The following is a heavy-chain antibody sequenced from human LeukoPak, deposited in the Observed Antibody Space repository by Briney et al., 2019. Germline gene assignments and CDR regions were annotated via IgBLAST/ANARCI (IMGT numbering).Heavy chain of an antibody. CDR2: IYYSGST. CDR1: GGSISSYY. Sequence: PSETMSLTCTVSGGSISSYYWSWIRQPPGKGLEWIGYIYYSGSTNYNPSLKSRVTISVDTSKNQFSLKLSSVTAADTAVYYCARVGIVGATAPDYWGQGTLVTVSS. V-gene: IGHV4-59*01. D-gene: IGHD1-26*01. J-gene: IGHJ4*02. CDR3: ARVGIVGATAPDY.